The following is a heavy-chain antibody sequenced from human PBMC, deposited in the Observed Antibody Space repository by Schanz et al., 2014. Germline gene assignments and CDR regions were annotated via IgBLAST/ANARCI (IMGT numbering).Heavy chain of an antibody. CDR3: AREGLGADY. CDR2: ISDSGRTI. V-gene: IGHV3-11*01. Sequence: QVQLVESGGGVVQPGRSLRLSCAASGFTFSSYAMSWIRQAPGKGLEWISKISDSGRTIVYADSMKGRFTISRDNAKNSLYLQVNRLRAEDTAVYYCAREGLGADYWGQGTLVTVSS. D-gene: IGHD3-16*01. CDR1: GFTFSSYA. J-gene: IGHJ4*02.